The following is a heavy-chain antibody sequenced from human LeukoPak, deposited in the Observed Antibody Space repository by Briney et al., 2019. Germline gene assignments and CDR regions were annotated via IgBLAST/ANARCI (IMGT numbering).Heavy chain of an antibody. CDR3: ARAQKWWLLDY. V-gene: IGHV7-4-1*02. Sequence: GASAKVSCKASGYTFTRYGVNWVRQAPGQGLEWMGWINTDTGNPTYAQAFTGQFVFSLDTSVNTAYLHFSSLKAEDTAVYYCARAQKWWLLDYWGQGTLVTVSS. J-gene: IGHJ4*02. CDR1: GYTFTRYG. CDR2: INTDTGNP. D-gene: IGHD5-12*01.